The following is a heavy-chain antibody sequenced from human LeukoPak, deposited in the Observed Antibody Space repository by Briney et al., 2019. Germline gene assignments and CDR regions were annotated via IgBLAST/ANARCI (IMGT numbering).Heavy chain of an antibody. V-gene: IGHV4-34*01. CDR3: ARKQRRHSTDFDY. J-gene: IGHJ4*02. CDR2: INHSGST. Sequence: SETLSLTCAVYGGSFSGYYGSWIRQPPGKGLEWIGEINHSGSTNYNPSLKSRVTISVDTSKNQFSLKLSSVTAADTAVYYCARKQRRHSTDFDYWGQGTLVTVSS. D-gene: IGHD6-25*01. CDR1: GGSFSGYY.